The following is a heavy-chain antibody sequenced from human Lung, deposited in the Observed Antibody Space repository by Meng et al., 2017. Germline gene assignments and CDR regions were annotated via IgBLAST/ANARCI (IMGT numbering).Heavy chain of an antibody. CDR3: ARGPTTMAHDFDY. V-gene: IGHV4-34*01. CDR1: AGSFSDYY. CDR2: INHSGSN. Sequence: QGRLQQVGPGLLKASETLSLTCVVSAGSFSDYYWSWIRQPPGKGLDWIGEINHSGSNNYNPSLESRATISVDTSQNNLSLKLSSVTAADSAVYYCARGPTTMAHDFDYWGQGTLVTVSS. D-gene: IGHD4-11*01. J-gene: IGHJ4*02.